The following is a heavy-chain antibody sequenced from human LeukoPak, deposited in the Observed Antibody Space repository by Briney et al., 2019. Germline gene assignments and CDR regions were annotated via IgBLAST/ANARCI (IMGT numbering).Heavy chain of an antibody. CDR1: GGSISSSSYY. V-gene: IGHV4-39*07. CDR3: ARDLEAAGTDSGAFDI. CDR2: IYYSGST. J-gene: IGHJ3*02. D-gene: IGHD6-13*01. Sequence: PSETLSLTCTVSGGSISSSSYYWGWIRQPPGKGLEWIGSIYYSGSTYYNPSLKSRVTISVDTSKNQFSLKLSSVTAADTAVYYCARDLEAAGTDSGAFDIWGQGTMVTVSS.